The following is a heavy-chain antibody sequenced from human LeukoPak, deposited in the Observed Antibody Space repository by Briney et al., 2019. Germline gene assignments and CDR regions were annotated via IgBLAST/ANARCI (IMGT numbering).Heavy chain of an antibody. Sequence: PGGSLRLSCAASGFTFSGYAMSWVRQAPGKGLEWVSAISGSGGSTYYADSVKGRFTISRDNSKNTLYLQMNSLRAEDTAVYYCAKDLRVYYYDSSGYYSSRLRQWSDAFDIWGQGTMVTASS. CDR1: GFTFSGYA. V-gene: IGHV3-23*01. CDR2: ISGSGGST. J-gene: IGHJ3*02. CDR3: AKDLRVYYYDSSGYYSSRLRQWSDAFDI. D-gene: IGHD3-22*01.